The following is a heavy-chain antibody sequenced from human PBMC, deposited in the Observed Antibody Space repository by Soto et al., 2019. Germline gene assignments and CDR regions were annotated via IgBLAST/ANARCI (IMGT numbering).Heavy chain of an antibody. CDR3: ARGIQLWPFTYYFDY. J-gene: IGHJ4*02. CDR1: GGSISSYY. Sequence: QVQLQESGPGLVKPSETLSLTCTVSGGSISSYYWSWIRQPPGKRLEWIGYIYDSGSTNYNPSLKSRVTISVDTSKNHFSLKRSSVTAADTAVYYCARGIQLWPFTYYFDYWGQGTLVTVSS. D-gene: IGHD5-18*01. V-gene: IGHV4-59*01. CDR2: IYDSGST.